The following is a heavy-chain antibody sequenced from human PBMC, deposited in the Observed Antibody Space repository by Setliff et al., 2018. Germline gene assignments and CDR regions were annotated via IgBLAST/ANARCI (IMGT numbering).Heavy chain of an antibody. CDR3: ARSPQTGDGNYFDY. CDR1: GGSPSGNY. CDR2: INHSGNT. J-gene: IGHJ4*02. V-gene: IGHV4-34*01. Sequence: SETLSLTCAVYGGSPSGNYWNWIRQPPGKGLEWIGEINHSGNTNYNPSLKSRVTISVDTSKNQFSLKLNSVTAADTAMYFCARSPQTGDGNYFDYWSQGTLVTVSS. D-gene: IGHD7-27*01.